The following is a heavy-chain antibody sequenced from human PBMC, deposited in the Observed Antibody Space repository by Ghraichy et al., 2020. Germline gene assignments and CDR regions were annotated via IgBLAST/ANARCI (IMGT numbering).Heavy chain of an antibody. V-gene: IGHV3-9*01. CDR3: ARRAGDSRDARGPFDI. Sequence: LSLTCAASGFTFDDSAMYWVRQAPGKGLEWVSGISWNSGTIVYADSVKGRFTISRDNAKDSLYLQMNSLRAEDTALYYCARRAGDSRDARGPFDIWGKGTMVTVSS. J-gene: IGHJ3*02. CDR1: GFTFDDSA. D-gene: IGHD3-22*01. CDR2: ISWNSGTI.